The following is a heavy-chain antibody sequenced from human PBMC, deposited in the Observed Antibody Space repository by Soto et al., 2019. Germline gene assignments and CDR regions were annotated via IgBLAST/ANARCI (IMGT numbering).Heavy chain of an antibody. CDR1: GFTFSRYG. D-gene: IGHD6-19*01. J-gene: IGHJ4*02. CDR3: ARDREQWLVGYYFDY. CDR2: IWYDGSNI. Sequence: XVSLRLSCAASGFTFSRYGMHWVRQAPGRGLEWVAVIWYDGSNIYYADSVKGRFTISRDNSKGTLDLQMNSLRAEDTAVYYCARDREQWLVGYYFDYWGQGTLVTVS. V-gene: IGHV3-33*01.